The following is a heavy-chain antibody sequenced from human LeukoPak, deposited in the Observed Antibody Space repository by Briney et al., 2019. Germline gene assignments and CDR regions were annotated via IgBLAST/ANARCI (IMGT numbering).Heavy chain of an antibody. CDR1: GYTFTSYA. J-gene: IGHJ5*02. D-gene: IGHD3-22*01. CDR2: INAGNGNT. CDR3: ARDGVYYYDSSGYKKSYNWFDP. V-gene: IGHV1-3*01. Sequence: ASVKVSCKDSGYTFTSYAMHWVRQAPGQRLEWMGWINAGNGNTKYSQKLQGRVTITRDTSASTAYMELSSLRPEDTAVYYCARDGVYYYDSSGYKKSYNWFDPWGQGTLVTVSS.